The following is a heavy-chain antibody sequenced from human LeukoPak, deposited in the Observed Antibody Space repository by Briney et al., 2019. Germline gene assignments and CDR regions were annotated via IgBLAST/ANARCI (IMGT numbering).Heavy chain of an antibody. CDR1: GFTFSNYG. CDR2: ISFDGSKK. CDR3: ARDDRDRGDTYYYYGMDV. V-gene: IGHV3-30*03. J-gene: IGHJ6*02. D-gene: IGHD3-10*01. Sequence: PGGSLRLSCAASGFTFSNYGMHWVRQAPGKGLEWVAVISFDGSKKYYADSVKGRFTISRDNSRNTLYLQMNSLRAEDTAMYYCARDDRDRGDTYYYYGMDVWGQGTTVTVSS.